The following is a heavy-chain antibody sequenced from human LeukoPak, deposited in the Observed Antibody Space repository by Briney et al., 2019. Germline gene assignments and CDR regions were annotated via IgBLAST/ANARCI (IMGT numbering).Heavy chain of an antibody. J-gene: IGHJ4*02. V-gene: IGHV4-34*01. Sequence: PSETLSLTCVVSGGSFSGYYWSWIRQPPGKGLEWIGEINHGGRTNYSPSLKSRVTISVDTSKNQFSLKLSSVTAADTAVYYCARVSYDSSGYPFDYWGQGTLVTVSS. CDR1: GGSFSGYY. D-gene: IGHD3-22*01. CDR2: INHGGRT. CDR3: ARVSYDSSGYPFDY.